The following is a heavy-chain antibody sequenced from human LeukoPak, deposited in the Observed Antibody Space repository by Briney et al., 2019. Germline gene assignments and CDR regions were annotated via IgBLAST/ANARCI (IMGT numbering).Heavy chain of an antibody. CDR2: IKQDGSEK. V-gene: IGHV3-7*01. CDR1: GFTFSNYW. J-gene: IGHJ5*01. CDR3: ARDRQIAS. Sequence: GGSLRLSCAASGFTFSNYWLTWVRQAPGQGLEWVANIKQDGSEKHYVDSVKGRLTISRDNAKNSLYLQMNSLRAEDTAVYYCARDRQIASWGQGTLVTVSS.